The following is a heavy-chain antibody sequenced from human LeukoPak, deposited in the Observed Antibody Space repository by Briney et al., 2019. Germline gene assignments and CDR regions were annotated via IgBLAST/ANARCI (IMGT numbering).Heavy chain of an antibody. D-gene: IGHD2-2*01. CDR1: GFTFSSYA. Sequence: GRSLRLSCAASGFTFSSYAMSWVRQAPGKGLEWVSAISGSGGSTYYADSVKGRFTISRDNSKNTLYLQMNSLRAEDTAVYYCAKGRRCSSTSCYSGKYYYYYGMDVWGQGTTVTVSS. CDR3: AKGRRCSSTSCYSGKYYYYYGMDV. CDR2: ISGSGGST. V-gene: IGHV3-23*01. J-gene: IGHJ6*02.